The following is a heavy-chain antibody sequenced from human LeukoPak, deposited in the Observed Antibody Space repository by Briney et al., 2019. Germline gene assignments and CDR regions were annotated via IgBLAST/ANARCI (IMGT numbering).Heavy chain of an antibody. V-gene: IGHV3-48*04. CDR2: ISSSGSTI. J-gene: IGHJ5*02. Sequence: GGSLRLSCAASGFTFSSYGMHWVRQAPGKGLEWVSYISSSGSTIYYADSVKGRFTISRDNAKNSLYLQMNSLRAEDTAVYYCASFSGSYQNWFDPWGQGTLVTVSS. D-gene: IGHD1-26*01. CDR3: ASFSGSYQNWFDP. CDR1: GFTFSSYG.